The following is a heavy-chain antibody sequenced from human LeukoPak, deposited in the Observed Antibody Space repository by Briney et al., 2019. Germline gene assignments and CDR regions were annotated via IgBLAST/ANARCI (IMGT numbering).Heavy chain of an antibody. Sequence: EPGGSLRLSCAASGFTFSSYAMHWVRQAPGKGLEWVAVISYDGSNKYYADSVKGRFTISRDNSKNTLYLQMNSLRAEDTAVYYCARVEGEDSSGYYLPFDYWGQGTLVTVSS. J-gene: IGHJ4*02. CDR1: GFTFSSYA. V-gene: IGHV3-30*04. D-gene: IGHD3-22*01. CDR2: ISYDGSNK. CDR3: ARVEGEDSSGYYLPFDY.